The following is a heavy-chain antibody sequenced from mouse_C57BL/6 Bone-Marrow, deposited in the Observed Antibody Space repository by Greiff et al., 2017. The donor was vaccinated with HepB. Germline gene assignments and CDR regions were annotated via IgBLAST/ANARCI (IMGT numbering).Heavy chain of an antibody. CDR2: IDPETGGT. D-gene: IGHD1-1*01. J-gene: IGHJ1*03. CDR3: TRRALCYYDGSSYGTGGWYFYV. CDR1: GYTFTDYE. V-gene: IGHV1-15*01. Sequence: QVQLQQSGAELVRPGASVTLSCKASGYTFTDYEMHWVKQTPVHGLEWIGAIDPETGGTAYNQKFKGKAILTADKSSSTASMELRSLTSEDSAVFYCTRRALCYYDGSSYGTGGWYFYVWGTGTTVTVSS.